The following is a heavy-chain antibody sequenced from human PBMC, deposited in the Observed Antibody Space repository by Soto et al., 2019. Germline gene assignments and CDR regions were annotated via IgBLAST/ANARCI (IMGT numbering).Heavy chain of an antibody. D-gene: IGHD5-12*01. V-gene: IGHV1-69*18. Sequence: QVQLVQSGAVVSTPGSSVKVSCKASGGTFINSAITWVRQAPRQGLEWVGMIIPLFGSTNSAPKFRGRVTFTSDPSTSTSFMELTRLNSNDTAAYYFATSSGLLGQDSAVPDYWGQGTLVTVSS. CDR1: GGTFINSA. CDR2: IIPLFGST. J-gene: IGHJ4*02. CDR3: ATSSGLLGQDSAVPDY.